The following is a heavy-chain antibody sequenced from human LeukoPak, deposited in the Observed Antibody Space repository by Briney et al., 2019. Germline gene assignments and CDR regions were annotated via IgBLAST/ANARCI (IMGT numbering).Heavy chain of an antibody. CDR2: ISWNSGSI. J-gene: IGHJ4*02. CDR1: GFTFDDYA. Sequence: GGSLRLSCAASGFTFDDYAMHWVRQAPGKGLEWVSGISWNSGSIGYADSVKGRFTISRDNAKNSLYLQMNGLRAEDTALYYCAKAASSYDFWSGYLLTGGGYYFDYWGQGTLVTVSS. CDR3: AKAASSYDFWSGYLLTGGGYYFDY. D-gene: IGHD3-3*01. V-gene: IGHV3-9*01.